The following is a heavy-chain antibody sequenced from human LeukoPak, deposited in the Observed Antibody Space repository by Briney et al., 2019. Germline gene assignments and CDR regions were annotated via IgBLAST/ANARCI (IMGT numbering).Heavy chain of an antibody. J-gene: IGHJ4*02. CDR1: GFTFSSYG. CDR3: ARDGYSHPHGY. Sequence: GGSLRLSCAASGFTFSSYGMHWVRQAPGKGLEWVAVIWYDGSNKYYVDSVKGRFTISRDNAKNSLYLQMNSLRAEDTAVYYCARDGYSHPHGYWGQGTLVTVSS. V-gene: IGHV3-33*01. CDR2: IWYDGSNK. D-gene: IGHD5-18*01.